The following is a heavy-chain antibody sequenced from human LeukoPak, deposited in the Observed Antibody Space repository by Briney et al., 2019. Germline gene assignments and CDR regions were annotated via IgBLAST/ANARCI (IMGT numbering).Heavy chain of an antibody. Sequence: KPGGSLRLSCAASGFTFSSYSMNWVRQAPGKGLEWVSSISSSSSSYIYYADSVKGRFTISRDNAKNSLYLQMNSLRAEDTAVYYCARAPEVPAAHQRGYYYYYMDVWGKGTTVTVSS. D-gene: IGHD2-2*01. CDR2: ISSSSSSYI. V-gene: IGHV3-21*01. J-gene: IGHJ6*03. CDR3: ARAPEVPAAHQRGYYYYYMDV. CDR1: GFTFSSYS.